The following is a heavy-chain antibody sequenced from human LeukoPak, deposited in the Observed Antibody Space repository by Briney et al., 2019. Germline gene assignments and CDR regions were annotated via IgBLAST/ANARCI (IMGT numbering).Heavy chain of an antibody. Sequence: ASVKVSCKASGGTFSSYAISWVRQAPGQGLEWMGIINPSGGSTSYAQKFQGRVTMTRDMSTSTVYMELSSLRSEDTAVYYCARAVSWGSYRYRYNWFDPWGQGTLVTVSS. CDR2: INPSGGST. D-gene: IGHD3-16*02. J-gene: IGHJ5*02. CDR3: ARAVSWGSYRYRYNWFDP. CDR1: GGTFSSYA. V-gene: IGHV1-46*01.